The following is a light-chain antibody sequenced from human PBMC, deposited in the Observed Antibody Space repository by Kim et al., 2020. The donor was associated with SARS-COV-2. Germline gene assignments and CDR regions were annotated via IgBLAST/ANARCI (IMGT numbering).Light chain of an antibody. CDR2: GAS. CDR3: QQYGSSLIT. J-gene: IGKJ5*01. Sequence: SPGERAPLPCRASQSVSSSYLAWYQQKPGQAPRLLIYGASSRATGIPDRFSGSGSGTDFTLTISRLEPEDFAVYYCQQYGSSLITFGQGTRLEIK. V-gene: IGKV3-20*01. CDR1: QSVSSSY.